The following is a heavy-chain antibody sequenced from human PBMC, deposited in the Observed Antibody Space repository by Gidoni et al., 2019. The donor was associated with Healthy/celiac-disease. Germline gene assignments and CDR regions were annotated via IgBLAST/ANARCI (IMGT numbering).Heavy chain of an antibody. V-gene: IGHV1-46*01. CDR1: GYTLTSYY. D-gene: IGHD3-9*01. CDR3: ASDTASYDILTGYWGY. Sequence: QVQLVQSGAEVKKTGASVKVSCKASGYTLTSYYMHWVRQGPGQGREWMGIINPSGGSTSYAQKFHGRVTMTRDTSTSTVYMELISLRSEDTALYYCASDTASYDILTGYWGYWGQGTLVTVSS. J-gene: IGHJ4*02. CDR2: INPSGGST.